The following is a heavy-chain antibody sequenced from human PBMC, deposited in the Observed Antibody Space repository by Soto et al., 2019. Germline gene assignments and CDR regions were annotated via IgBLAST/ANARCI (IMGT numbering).Heavy chain of an antibody. V-gene: IGHV3-30-3*01. CDR1: GFTFSGYA. CDR2: ISYDESNK. J-gene: IGHJ4*02. Sequence: GGSLRLSCAASGFTFSGYAMHWVRQAPGKGLGWVAVISYDESNKYYADSVKGRFTISRDNSKNTLYLQMNSLRAEDTAVYYCARAHDSSDYWGQGTLVTVSS. D-gene: IGHD3-22*01. CDR3: ARAHDSSDY.